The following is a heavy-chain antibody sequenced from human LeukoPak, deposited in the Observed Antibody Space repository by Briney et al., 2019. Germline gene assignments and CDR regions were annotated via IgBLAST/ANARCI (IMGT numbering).Heavy chain of an antibody. J-gene: IGHJ4*02. D-gene: IGHD7-27*01. Sequence: PGGSLRLSCAASGFTFSTYSMNWVRQAPGKGLEWLSSISSSTSSSIIHYADSVKGRFTISRDNAKDSLYLQMNSLRAEDTAVYYCERDQAGSHWGSDYWGQGTLVTVSS. CDR2: ISSSTSSSII. CDR1: GFTFSTYS. V-gene: IGHV3-48*01. CDR3: ERDQAGSHWGSDY.